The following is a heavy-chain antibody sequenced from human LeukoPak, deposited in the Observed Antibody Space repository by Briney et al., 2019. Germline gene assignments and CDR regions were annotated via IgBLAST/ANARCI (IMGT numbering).Heavy chain of an antibody. J-gene: IGHJ4*02. CDR3: ARDRGYYFDY. D-gene: IGHD5-24*01. CDR1: GFIFSPYT. Sequence: GGSLRLSCAASGFIFSPYTMNWVRQAPGKGLEWISSISSDITYIFYADSVKGRFTVSRDNAKNSLYLQMSSLRAEDTAVYYCARDRGYYFDYWGQGILVTVSS. V-gene: IGHV3-21*06. CDR2: ISSDITYI.